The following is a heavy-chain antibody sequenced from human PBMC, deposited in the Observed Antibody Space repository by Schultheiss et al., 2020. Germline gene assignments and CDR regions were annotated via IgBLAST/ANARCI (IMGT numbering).Heavy chain of an antibody. Sequence: ASVKVSCKASGYTFTSYDINWVRQATGQGLEWMGWMNPNSGNTGYAQKFQGRVTMTRNTSISTAYMELSSLRSEDTAVYYCARVPGDTAMVFHYMDVWGKGTTVNVYS. CDR1: GYTFTSYD. CDR2: MNPNSGNT. CDR3: ARVPGDTAMVFHYMDV. D-gene: IGHD5-18*01. J-gene: IGHJ6*03. V-gene: IGHV1-8*01.